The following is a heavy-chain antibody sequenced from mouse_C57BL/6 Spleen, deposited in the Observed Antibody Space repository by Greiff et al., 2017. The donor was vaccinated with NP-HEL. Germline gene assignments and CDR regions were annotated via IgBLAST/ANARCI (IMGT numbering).Heavy chain of an antibody. CDR3: ARNWYFDV. V-gene: IGHV5-17*01. Sequence: EVQLVGSGGGLVKPGGSLKLSCAAPGFNFRDYGMHWVRQAPEKGLEWVAYISSGSSTIYYADTVKGRFTISRDNAKNTLFLQMTSLRSEDTAMYYCARNWYFDVWGTGTTVTVSS. CDR1: GFNFRDYG. CDR2: ISSGSSTI. J-gene: IGHJ1*03.